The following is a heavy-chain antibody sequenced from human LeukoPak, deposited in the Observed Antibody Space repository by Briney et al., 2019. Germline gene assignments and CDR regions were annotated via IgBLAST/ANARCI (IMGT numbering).Heavy chain of an antibody. V-gene: IGHV3-11*01. J-gene: IGHJ6*02. CDR3: ARGHYGMDV. CDR2: ISRGGSPL. Sequence: PGRSLRLSFEASGFTFSDYYMSSIRQAPGKGLGWDSYISRGGSPLYYADSVQGRFTISRDKAKNSLHLQMNSLRAEDTAVYYCARGHYGMDVWGQGTTVTVSS. CDR1: GFTFSDYY.